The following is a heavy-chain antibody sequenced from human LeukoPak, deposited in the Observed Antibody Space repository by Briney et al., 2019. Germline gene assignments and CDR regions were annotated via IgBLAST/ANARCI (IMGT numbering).Heavy chain of an antibody. CDR1: GGSFSGYY. CDR3: ARKVVVPAAIRPNYYYYGMDV. V-gene: IGHV4-34*01. J-gene: IGHJ6*02. Sequence: PSETLSLTCAVYGGSFSGYYWSWLRQPPGKGLEWIGEINHSGSTNYNPSLKSRVTISVDTSKNQFSLKLSSVTAADTAVYYCARKVVVPAAIRPNYYYYGMDVWGQGTTVTVSS. CDR2: INHSGST. D-gene: IGHD2-2*01.